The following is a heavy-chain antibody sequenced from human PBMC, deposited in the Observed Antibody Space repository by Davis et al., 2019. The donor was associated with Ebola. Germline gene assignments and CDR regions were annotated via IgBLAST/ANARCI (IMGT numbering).Heavy chain of an antibody. D-gene: IGHD3-3*01. CDR3: ASITIFGVVIIDPYDY. CDR2: ISSSSSTI. CDR1: GFTFSSYS. J-gene: IGHJ4*02. V-gene: IGHV3-48*01. Sequence: PGGSLRLSCAASGFTFSSYSMNWVRQAPGKGLEWVSYISSSSSTIYYADSVKGRFTISRDNSKNTLYLQMNSLRAEDTAVYYCASITIFGVVIIDPYDYWGQGTLVTVSS.